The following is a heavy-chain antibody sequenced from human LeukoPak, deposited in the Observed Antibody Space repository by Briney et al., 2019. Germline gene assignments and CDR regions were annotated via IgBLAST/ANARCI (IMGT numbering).Heavy chain of an antibody. V-gene: IGHV1-2*05. CDR3: ARDFLTYGSGSYYFRYYYYYMDV. D-gene: IGHD3-10*01. J-gene: IGHJ6*03. Sequence: ASVKVSCKASGYTFTGYYMYWVRQAPGQGREWMGRINPNSGGTNYAQKSQGRVTMTTDTSISTAYMELSRLRSDDTVVYYCARDFLTYGSGSYYFRYYYYYMDVWGKGTTVTVSS. CDR2: INPNSGGT. CDR1: GYTFTGYY.